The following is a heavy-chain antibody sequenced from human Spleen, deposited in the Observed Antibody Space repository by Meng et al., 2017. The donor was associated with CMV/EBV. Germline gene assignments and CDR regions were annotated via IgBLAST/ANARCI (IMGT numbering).Heavy chain of an antibody. V-gene: IGHV4-34*01. CDR3: ARDGDGYPTDY. Sequence: GQLQQGGAGLLKPSETLSLTCPVYGGSFSGYDWSWIRQPPGKGLEWIGEINHSGSTNYNPSLKSRVTISVDTSKNQFSLKLSSVTAADTAVYYCARDGDGYPTDYWGQGTLVTVSS. D-gene: IGHD5-24*01. CDR2: INHSGST. CDR1: GGSFSGYD. J-gene: IGHJ4*02.